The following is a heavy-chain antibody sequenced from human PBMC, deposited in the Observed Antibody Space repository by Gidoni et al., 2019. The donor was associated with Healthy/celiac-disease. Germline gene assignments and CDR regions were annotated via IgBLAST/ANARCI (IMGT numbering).Heavy chain of an antibody. CDR2: INHSGST. CDR1: GGSFSGYY. D-gene: IGHD3-22*01. Sequence: QVQLQQWGAGLLKPSETLSLTCAVYGGSFSGYYWSWIRQPPGKGLEWIGEINHSGSTNYNPSLKSRVTISVDTSKNQFSLKLSSVTAADTAVYYCARGRITYYYDSSGYYSGWFDPWGQGTLVTVSS. J-gene: IGHJ5*02. V-gene: IGHV4-34*01. CDR3: ARGRITYYYDSSGYYSGWFDP.